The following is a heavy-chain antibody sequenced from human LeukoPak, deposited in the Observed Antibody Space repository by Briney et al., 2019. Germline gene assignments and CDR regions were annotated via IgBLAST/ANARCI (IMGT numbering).Heavy chain of an antibody. V-gene: IGHV3-23*01. CDR2: ISGSGGST. CDR1: GFTFSSYA. D-gene: IGHD5-18*01. CDR3: ARVDTATVFPYY. Sequence: PGGSLRLSCAASGFTFSSYAMSWVRQAPGKGLEWVSAISGSGGSTYYADSVKGRFTISRDNSKNTLYLQMNSLRAEATAVYYCARVDTATVFPYYWGQGTLVTVSS. J-gene: IGHJ4*02.